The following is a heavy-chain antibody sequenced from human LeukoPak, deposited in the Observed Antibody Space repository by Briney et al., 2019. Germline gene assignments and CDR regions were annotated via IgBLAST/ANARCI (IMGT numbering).Heavy chain of an antibody. CDR2: IYPGESDT. Sequence: GESLKIPCKGSGYSFTSYWIGWVRPMPGKGLGWMGIIYPGESDTRYSPSFQGQVTISADKSISTAYLQWSSLKASDTAMYCCARKQYYYDSSGYFGWFDPWGQGTLVTVSS. J-gene: IGHJ5*02. CDR1: GYSFTSYW. D-gene: IGHD3-22*01. CDR3: ARKQYYYDSSGYFGWFDP. V-gene: IGHV5-51*01.